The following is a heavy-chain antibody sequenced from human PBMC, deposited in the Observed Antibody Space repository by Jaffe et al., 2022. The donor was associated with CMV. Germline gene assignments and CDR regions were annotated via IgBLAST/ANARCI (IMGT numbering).Heavy chain of an antibody. CDR2: ISSSGSTI. J-gene: IGHJ4*02. Sequence: EVQLVESGGGLVQPGGSLRLSCAASGFTFSSYEMNWVRQAPGKGLEWVSYISSSGSTIYYADSVKGRFTISRDNAKNSLYLQMNSLRAEDTAVYYCARDGGVVVAATLFDYWGQGTLVTVSS. D-gene: IGHD2-15*01. CDR3: ARDGGVVVAATLFDY. CDR1: GFTFSSYE. V-gene: IGHV3-48*03.